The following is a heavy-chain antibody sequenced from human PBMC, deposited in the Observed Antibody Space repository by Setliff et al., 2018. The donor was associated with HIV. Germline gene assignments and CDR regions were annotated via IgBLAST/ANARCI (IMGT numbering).Heavy chain of an antibody. CDR3: ARGLSSQTYWGTRPLGLDY. J-gene: IGHJ4*01. D-gene: IGHD2-2*01. V-gene: IGHV4-4*08. CDR1: SGSTTGHY. CDR2: LHSLGSSRVSDTP. Sequence: PSETLSLTCSVSSGSTTGHYWTWVRQPPGKGLEWIGYLHSLGSSRVSDTPSYSPPLKSRITISLDTSKRQFSLTMTSVSAADTAVYYCARGLSSQTYWGTRPLGLDYWGQGSPGHRLL.